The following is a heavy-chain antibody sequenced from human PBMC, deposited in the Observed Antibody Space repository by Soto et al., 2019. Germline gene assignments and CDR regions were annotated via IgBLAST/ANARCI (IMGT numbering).Heavy chain of an antibody. Sequence: EVQLWESGGGLVQPGGSLRLSCAASGFTFSIYAMSWVRQAPGKGLEWVSAISGSGGSTYYADSVKGRFTISRDNSKNTLYLQMNSLRAEDTAVYYCAKIRPCSGGSCDRLSYFQHWGQGTLVTVSS. CDR2: ISGSGGST. V-gene: IGHV3-23*01. CDR1: GFTFSIYA. CDR3: AKIRPCSGGSCDRLSYFQH. J-gene: IGHJ1*01. D-gene: IGHD2-15*01.